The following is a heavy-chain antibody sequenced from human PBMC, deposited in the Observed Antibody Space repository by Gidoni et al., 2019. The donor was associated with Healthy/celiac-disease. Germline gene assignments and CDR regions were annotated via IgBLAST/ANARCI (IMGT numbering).Heavy chain of an antibody. CDR2: IIPIFGTA. V-gene: IGHV1-69*01. D-gene: IGHD2-2*02. J-gene: IGHJ5*02. CDR3: ARDREGCKIVRSSTSCHNNKIWGPGWFDP. Sequence: QVQLVQSGAEVKKPGSSVKVSCKASGGPFSSYAISWVRQAPGQGLEWMGGIIPIFGTANYAQKFQGRVTITADESTSTAYMELSSLRSEDTAVYYCARDREGCKIVRSSTSCHNNKIWGPGWFDPWGQGTLVTVSS. CDR1: GGPFSSYA.